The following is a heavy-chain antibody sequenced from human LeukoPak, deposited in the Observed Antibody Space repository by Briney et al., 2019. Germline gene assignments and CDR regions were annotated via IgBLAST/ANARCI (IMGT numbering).Heavy chain of an antibody. J-gene: IGHJ6*02. Sequence: GSLRLSCAASGFTFKNYAMNWVRQAPGKGLEWIGEINHSGSTNYNPSLKSRVTISVDTSKNQFSLKLSSVTAADTAVYYCASVRANTAYYYYYGMDVWGQGTTVTVSS. D-gene: IGHD3-10*01. CDR3: ASVRANTAYYYYYGMDV. V-gene: IGHV4-34*01. CDR1: GFTFKNYA. CDR2: INHSGST.